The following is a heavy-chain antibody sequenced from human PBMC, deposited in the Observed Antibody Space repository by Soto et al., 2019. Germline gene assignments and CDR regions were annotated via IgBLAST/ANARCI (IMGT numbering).Heavy chain of an antibody. CDR2: ISDNGIGT. Sequence: EVQLLESGGGLVQPGGSLRLSCAASKFTFSNFAMTWVRQAPGKGLAWVSSISDNGIGTYYADSVKGRFTISRDNSKNTLSLQINSLRAEDTAVYYCAKDLGYCPGGSCSLPEYWGQGTLVTVSS. J-gene: IGHJ4*02. V-gene: IGHV3-23*01. D-gene: IGHD2-15*01. CDR1: KFTFSNFA. CDR3: AKDLGYCPGGSCSLPEY.